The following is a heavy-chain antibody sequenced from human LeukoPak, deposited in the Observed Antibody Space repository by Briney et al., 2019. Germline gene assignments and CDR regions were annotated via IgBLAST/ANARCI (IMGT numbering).Heavy chain of an antibody. CDR3: ARDFSMATVVFDY. CDR1: GGTFSSYA. CDR2: INPNSGGT. D-gene: IGHD5-24*01. V-gene: IGHV1-2*02. Sequence: ASVKVSCKASGGTFSSYAISWVRQAPGQGLEWMGWINPNSGGTNYAQKFQGRVTMTRDTSISTAYMELSRLRSDDTAVYYCARDFSMATVVFDYWGQGTLVTVSS. J-gene: IGHJ4*02.